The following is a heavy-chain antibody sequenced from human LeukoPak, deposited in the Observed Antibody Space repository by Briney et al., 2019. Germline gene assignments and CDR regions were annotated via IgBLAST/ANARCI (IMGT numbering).Heavy chain of an antibody. V-gene: IGHV3-74*01. CDR3: ARIHWYFDY. CDR2: INPDGSYT. Sequence: GGSLRLSCAASGFTFSSYWMHWVRQPPGKGLVWVSRINPDGSYTSSADSVKGRFTISRDNAKNTLYLQMNSLRVEDTAIYYCARIHWYFDYWGRGTLVSVSS. CDR1: GFTFSSYW. J-gene: IGHJ2*01.